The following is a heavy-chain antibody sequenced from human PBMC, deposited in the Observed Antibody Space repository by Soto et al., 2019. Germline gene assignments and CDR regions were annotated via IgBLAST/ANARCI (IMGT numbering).Heavy chain of an antibody. D-gene: IGHD1-26*01. CDR2: IYYSGTT. CDR3: ARREIQGPIDY. V-gene: IGHV4-28*01. J-gene: IGHJ4*02. Sequence: QVQLQESGPGLVTPSDTLSLTCAVSGYSISSSNWWGWIRQPPGKGLEWIGYIYYSGTTYYNTSLKSRVTMSVDTSKNQFSLKLTSVTAVDTAVYYCARREIQGPIDYWGQGTLVTVSS. CDR1: GYSISSSNW.